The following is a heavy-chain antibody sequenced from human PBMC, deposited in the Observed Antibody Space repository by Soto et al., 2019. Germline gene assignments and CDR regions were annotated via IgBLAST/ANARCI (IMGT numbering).Heavy chain of an antibody. CDR2: IYYSGST. CDR3: ARHRGYYDILTGYYTELNFDY. CDR1: GGSISSSSYY. V-gene: IGHV4-39*01. D-gene: IGHD3-9*01. J-gene: IGHJ4*02. Sequence: PSETLSLTCTVSGGSISSSSYYGVGIRQPPGKGLDWIGSIYYSGSTDYNPSLKSRVTISADTSKNQFSLKLSSVTAADTAVYYCARHRGYYDILTGYYTELNFDYWGQGTLVTVSS.